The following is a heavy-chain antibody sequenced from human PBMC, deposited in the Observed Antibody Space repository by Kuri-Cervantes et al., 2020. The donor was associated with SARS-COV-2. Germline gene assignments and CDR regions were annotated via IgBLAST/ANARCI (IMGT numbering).Heavy chain of an antibody. D-gene: IGHD3-10*01. CDR2: IIPILGIA. Sequence: SVKVSCKASGGTFSSYAISRVRQAPGQGLEWMGRIIPILGIANYAQKFQGRVTITADKSTSTAYMELSSLRSEDTAVYYCARTTTMVRGVTPDWYFDLWARGTLVTVSS. CDR1: GGTFSSYA. CDR3: ARTTTMVRGVTPDWYFDL. J-gene: IGHJ2*01. V-gene: IGHV1-69*04.